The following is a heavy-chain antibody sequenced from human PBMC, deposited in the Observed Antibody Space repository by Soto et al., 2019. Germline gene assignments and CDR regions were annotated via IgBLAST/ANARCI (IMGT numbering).Heavy chain of an antibody. CDR2: IYSGGST. CDR3: ARVRPLQQLEADY. J-gene: IGHJ4*02. CDR1: GFTVSSNY. V-gene: IGHV3-66*01. Sequence: GGSLRLSCAASGFTVSSNYMSWVRQAPGKGLEWVSVIYSGGSTYYADSVKGRFTISRDNAKNSLYLQMNSLRAEDTAVYYCARVRPLQQLEADYWGQGTLDTVSS. D-gene: IGHD6-13*01.